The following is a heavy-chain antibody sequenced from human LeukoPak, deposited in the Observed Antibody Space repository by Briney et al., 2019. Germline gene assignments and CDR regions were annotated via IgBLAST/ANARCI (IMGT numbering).Heavy chain of an antibody. Sequence: PGGSLRLSCAASGFTFSSNHMSWVRQAPGKGLEWVSIIYTDSSTYYADSVKGRFTISRDNSKNTLYLQMNSLRADDTAVYYCAKVVGATIFDYWGQGTLVTVSS. CDR3: AKVVGATIFDY. J-gene: IGHJ4*02. V-gene: IGHV3-53*01. D-gene: IGHD1-26*01. CDR1: GFTFSSNH. CDR2: IYTDSST.